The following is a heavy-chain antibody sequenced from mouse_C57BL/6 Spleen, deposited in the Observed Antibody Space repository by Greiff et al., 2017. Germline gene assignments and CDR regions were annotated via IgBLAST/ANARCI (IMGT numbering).Heavy chain of an antibody. CDR3: ARHEGLITTVVGGYFDV. D-gene: IGHD1-1*01. J-gene: IGHJ1*03. CDR2: FYPGSGSI. CDR1: GYTFPEYT. V-gene: IGHV1-62-2*01. Sequence: QVQLQQSGAELVKPGASVKLSCKASGYTFPEYTIHWVKQRSGQGLAWIGWFYPGSGSIKYNEKFQDKATLTADKSSSTVYMELSRLTSEDSAVYFCARHEGLITTVVGGYFDVWGTGTTVTVSS.